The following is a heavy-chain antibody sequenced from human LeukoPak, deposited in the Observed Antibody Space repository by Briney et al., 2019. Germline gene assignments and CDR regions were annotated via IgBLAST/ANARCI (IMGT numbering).Heavy chain of an antibody. D-gene: IGHD6-13*01. CDR1: GYTFTRYG. Sequence: ASVKVSCKASGYTFTRYGISWVRQAPGQGLEWMGWISAYNGNTNYAQKLQGRVTMTTDTSTSTAYMELRSLRSDDTAVYYCARDQIERWYDAFDIWGQGTMVTVSS. CDR3: ARDQIERWYDAFDI. J-gene: IGHJ3*02. CDR2: ISAYNGNT. V-gene: IGHV1-18*01.